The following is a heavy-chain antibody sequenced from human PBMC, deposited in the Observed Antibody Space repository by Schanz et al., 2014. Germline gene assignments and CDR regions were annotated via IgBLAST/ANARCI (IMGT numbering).Heavy chain of an antibody. Sequence: QVQLVQSGSELTRPGASVKVSCKASAYTFTGYYLHWVRQAPGQGLEWMGWINTNTANPTYAQGFTGRFVYTLDASVTTAYLEISSLKAEDTAVYYCARGYSGYSHFDYWGQGALVTVSS. CDR2: INTNTANP. D-gene: IGHD5-12*01. J-gene: IGHJ4*02. CDR3: ARGYSGYSHFDY. CDR1: AYTFTGYY. V-gene: IGHV7-4-1*02.